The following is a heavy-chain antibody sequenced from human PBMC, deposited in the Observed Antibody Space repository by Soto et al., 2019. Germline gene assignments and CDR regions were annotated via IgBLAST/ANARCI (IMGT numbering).Heavy chain of an antibody. CDR3: AREHYYDSSGYYYYYYGMDV. D-gene: IGHD3-22*01. J-gene: IGHJ6*02. V-gene: IGHV1-18*01. CDR2: ISAYNGNT. CDR1: GYTFTSYG. Sequence: ASVKVSCKASGYTFTSYGISWVRQAPGQGLEWMGWISAYNGNTNYAQKLQGRVTMTTDTSTSTAYMELRSRRSDDTAVYYCAREHYYDSSGYYYYYYGMDVGGQGTTVTVSS.